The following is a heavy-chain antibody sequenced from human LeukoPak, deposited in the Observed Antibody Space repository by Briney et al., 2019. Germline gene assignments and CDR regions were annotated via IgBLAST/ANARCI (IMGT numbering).Heavy chain of an antibody. Sequence: ASVKVSCKVSGYTFTDYYMHWVQQAPGEGLEWMGLVDPEDGETIYAEKFQGRVTVTADTSTDTAYMELSSLRSEDTAVYYCATESRGVVPAANRPSIAAASVWGKGTTVTVSS. V-gene: IGHV1-69-2*01. D-gene: IGHD6-13*01. CDR1: GYTFTDYY. CDR3: ATESRGVVPAANRPSIAAASV. J-gene: IGHJ6*04. CDR2: VDPEDGET.